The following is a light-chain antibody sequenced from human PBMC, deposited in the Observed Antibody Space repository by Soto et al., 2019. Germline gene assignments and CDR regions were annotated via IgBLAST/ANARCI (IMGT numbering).Light chain of an antibody. Sequence: ELVMTQSPATLSVSPGEGATLSCRASQSVSSYLAWYQQKPGQAPRLLIYDASNRATGIPARFSGSGSGTEFTLTISSLQSEDFAVYYCQQYYNWPRTFGQGTKVDIK. V-gene: IGKV3D-15*01. CDR2: DAS. CDR3: QQYYNWPRT. CDR1: QSVSSY. J-gene: IGKJ1*01.